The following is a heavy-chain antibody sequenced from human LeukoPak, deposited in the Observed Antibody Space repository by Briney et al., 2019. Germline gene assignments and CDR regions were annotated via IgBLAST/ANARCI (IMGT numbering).Heavy chain of an antibody. D-gene: IGHD3-22*01. CDR2: FYYSGGT. Sequence: SETLSLTCIVSDGSISSSSYYWGWIRQPPGKGLEWLGTFYYSGGTYYNPSLKSRVTISVDTSKNQFSLKLSSVTAADTAVYYCARIITMVVSLPSHFDYWGQGPLVAVSS. CDR3: ARIITMVVSLPSHFDY. CDR1: DGSISSSSYY. V-gene: IGHV4-39*01. J-gene: IGHJ4*02.